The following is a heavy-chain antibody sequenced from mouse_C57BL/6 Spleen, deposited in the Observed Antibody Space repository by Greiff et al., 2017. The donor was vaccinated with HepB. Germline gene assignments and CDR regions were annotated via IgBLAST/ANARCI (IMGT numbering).Heavy chain of an antibody. CDR2: IAPSDSYT. J-gene: IGHJ2*01. Sequence: VQLQQPGAELVRPGTSVKLSCKASGYTFTSYWMHWVKQRPGQGLEWIGVIAPSDSYTNYNQKFKGKATLTVDPSSSTAYMQRSSLTSDDSAVYYCARSGGSSYVYFDYWGQGTTPTVSS. V-gene: IGHV1-59*01. CDR3: ARSGGSSYVYFDY. D-gene: IGHD1-1*01. CDR1: GYTFTSYW.